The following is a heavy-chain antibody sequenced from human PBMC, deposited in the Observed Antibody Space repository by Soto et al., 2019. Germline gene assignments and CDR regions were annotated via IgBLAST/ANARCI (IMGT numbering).Heavy chain of an antibody. J-gene: IGHJ6*02. CDR3: VSFFEGATHHTDFYC. CDR2: VYYSGGA. CDR1: GVCIHNSHSF. D-gene: IGHD2-21*02. V-gene: IGHV4-39*01. Sequence: PSETLSISWAVSGVCIHNSHSFWAWIRQTPGKGLEFIGSVYYSGGANYNPSLKSRVTISVDTSKNQLSLRVNSVTAADTAVYYWVSFFEGATHHTDFYCWAQRSSVTVSS.